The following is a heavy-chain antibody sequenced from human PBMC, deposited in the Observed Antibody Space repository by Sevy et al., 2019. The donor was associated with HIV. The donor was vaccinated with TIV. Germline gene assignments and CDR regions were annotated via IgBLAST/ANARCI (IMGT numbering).Heavy chain of an antibody. V-gene: IGHV3-21*01. CDR2: ISFSSNYI. CDR1: GFTFSSYT. D-gene: IGHD1-1*01. CDR3: AREDSKNWRYFDY. J-gene: IGHJ4*02. Sequence: GGSLRLSCAVAGFTFSSYTMNWVRQAPGKGLEWVASISFSSNYIYYTDSLKGRFTISRDNAKNSLYLQMNSLRAEDTAVYYCAREDSKNWRYFDYWGQGTLVTVSS.